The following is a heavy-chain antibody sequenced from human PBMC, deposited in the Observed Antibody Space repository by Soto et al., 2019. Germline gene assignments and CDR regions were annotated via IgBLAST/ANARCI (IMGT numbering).Heavy chain of an antibody. D-gene: IGHD2-15*01. CDR2: IIPIFGTA. Sequence: QVQLVQSGAEVKKPGSSVKVSCKASGGTFSSYAISWVRQAPGQGLEWMGGIIPIFGTANYAQKFQGRVTITAEESTSTAYMELSSLRSEDTAVYYCAVNGIVVVVAASLPYYYYVMDVWGQGTTVTVSS. CDR1: GGTFSSYA. V-gene: IGHV1-69*01. CDR3: AVNGIVVVVAASLPYYYYVMDV. J-gene: IGHJ6*02.